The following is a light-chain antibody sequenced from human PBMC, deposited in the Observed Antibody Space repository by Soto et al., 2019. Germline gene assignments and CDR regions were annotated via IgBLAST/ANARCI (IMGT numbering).Light chain of an antibody. J-gene: IGKJ1*01. CDR1: QSINNW. Sequence: DIQMTQSPSTLSASVGDRVTITCRASQSINNWLAWYQQKPGRAPKLLIYDASSLESGVPSRFSGSGSGTEFTLPISSLQPDDFATYYCQHYNRYSPWTFGQGTKV. CDR2: DAS. V-gene: IGKV1-5*01. CDR3: QHYNRYSPWT.